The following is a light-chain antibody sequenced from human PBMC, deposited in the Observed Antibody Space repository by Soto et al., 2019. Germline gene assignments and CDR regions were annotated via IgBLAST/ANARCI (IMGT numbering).Light chain of an antibody. CDR1: TGAVTSGHC. CDR2: DTN. Sequence: QAVVTQEPSLTVSPGGTVTLTCGSSTGAVTSGHCPNWFQQRPGQAPRTLIYDTNNKHSCTTARFSGSLLGGKAALTLSGAQPEDEADYYCLLSQSGAVVFGGGTKVTVL. V-gene: IGLV7-46*01. CDR3: LLSQSGAVV. J-gene: IGLJ2*01.